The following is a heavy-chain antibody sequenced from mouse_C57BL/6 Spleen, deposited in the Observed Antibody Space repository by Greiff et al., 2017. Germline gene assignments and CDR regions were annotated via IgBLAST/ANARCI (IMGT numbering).Heavy chain of an antibody. J-gene: IGHJ2*01. V-gene: IGHV1-74*01. CDR3: ANNYDGNYFDD. CDR1: GYTFTSYW. CDR2: IHPSDSDT. D-gene: IGHD1-3*01. Sequence: QVQLKQPGAELVKPGASVKVSCKASGYTFTSYWKHWVKQRPGQGLEWIGRIHPSDSDTNYNQKFKGKATLTVDKSSSTAYMQLSSLASEDSAVYDCANNYDGNYFDDWGQGTTVAVSS.